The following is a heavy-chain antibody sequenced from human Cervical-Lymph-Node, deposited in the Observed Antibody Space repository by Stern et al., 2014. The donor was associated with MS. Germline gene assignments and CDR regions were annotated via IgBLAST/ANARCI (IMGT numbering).Heavy chain of an antibody. J-gene: IGHJ4*02. CDR2: IFSNDEK. CDR1: GFSLTNAKVT. Sequence: TLKESGPVLVKPTETLTLTCTVSGFSLTNAKVTVSWIRQPPGKAPEWLAHIFSNDEKSYSASLQTRLSVSRDTSKSQVVLTMTNMDPVDTGTYYCARMGIARSLADWGQGTLVTVSS. D-gene: IGHD2-21*01. V-gene: IGHV2-26*01. CDR3: ARMGIARSLAD.